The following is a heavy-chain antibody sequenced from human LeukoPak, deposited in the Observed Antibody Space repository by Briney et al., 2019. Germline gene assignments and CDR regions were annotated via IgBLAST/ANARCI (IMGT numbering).Heavy chain of an antibody. D-gene: IGHD3-22*01. CDR1: GGSISSYY. CDR2: IYYSGST. V-gene: IGHV4-59*08. J-gene: IGHJ4*02. Sequence: PSETLSLTCTVSGGSISSYYWSWIRQPPGKGLEWIGYIYYSGSTNYNPSPKSRVTISVDTSKNQFSLKLSSVTAADTAVYYCARGNYYDSSGYYPFDYWGQGTLVTVSS. CDR3: ARGNYYDSSGYYPFDY.